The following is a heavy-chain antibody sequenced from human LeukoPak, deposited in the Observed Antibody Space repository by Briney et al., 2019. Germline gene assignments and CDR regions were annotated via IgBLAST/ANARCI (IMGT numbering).Heavy chain of an antibody. CDR1: GGSISSGGFY. Sequence: SETLSLTCTVSGGSISSGGFYWSWIRQYPGKGLEWIGYIYYSGGTYYNPSLKSRFTISLDTSQNQFSLKVSSVTAADTAVYYCAREATRAGGYFDNWGQGILVTVSS. CDR2: IYYSGGT. D-gene: IGHD6-13*01. V-gene: IGHV4-31*03. CDR3: AREATRAGGYFDN. J-gene: IGHJ4*02.